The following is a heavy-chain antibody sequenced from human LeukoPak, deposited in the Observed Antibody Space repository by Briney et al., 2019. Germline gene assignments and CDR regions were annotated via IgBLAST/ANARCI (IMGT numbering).Heavy chain of an antibody. J-gene: IGHJ5*02. Sequence: ASVKVSCKASGDTFRKSAITWVRQAPGQGLEWMGGIIPMFNIEKYAQRFQGRVSITADESTNTAYMELSSLRSDDTAVYYCARAKYQLYMYWFDPWGQGTLVTVSS. D-gene: IGHD2-2*01. CDR1: GDTFRKSA. CDR3: ARAKYQLYMYWFDP. CDR2: IIPMFNIE. V-gene: IGHV1-69*13.